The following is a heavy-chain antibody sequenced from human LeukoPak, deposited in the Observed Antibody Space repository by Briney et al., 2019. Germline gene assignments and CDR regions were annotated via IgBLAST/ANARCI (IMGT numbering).Heavy chain of an antibody. V-gene: IGHV3-15*01. D-gene: IGHD7-27*01. CDR2: IKSKTDGGTT. CDR1: GFTFSNAW. Sequence: GGSLRLSCAASGFTFSNAWMSWVRQAPGKGLEWVGRIKSKTDGGTTDYAAPVKGRFTISRDDSKNTLYLQMNSLRSEDAALYYCAKEATGAADYWGQGTLVAVSS. CDR3: AKEATGAADY. J-gene: IGHJ4*02.